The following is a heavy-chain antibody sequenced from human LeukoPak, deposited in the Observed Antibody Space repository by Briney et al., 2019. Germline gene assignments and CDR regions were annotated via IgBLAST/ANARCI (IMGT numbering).Heavy chain of an antibody. CDR3: ARVPYCSSTSCYSYFDY. Sequence: GGSLRVSCAASGFTFSSYAMSWVRQAPGKGLKWVSAISGSGGSTYYADSVKGRFTISRDNSKNTLYLQMNSLRAEDTAVYYCARVPYCSSTSCYSYFDYWGQGTLVTVSS. J-gene: IGHJ4*02. D-gene: IGHD2-2*02. CDR2: ISGSGGST. V-gene: IGHV3-23*01. CDR1: GFTFSSYA.